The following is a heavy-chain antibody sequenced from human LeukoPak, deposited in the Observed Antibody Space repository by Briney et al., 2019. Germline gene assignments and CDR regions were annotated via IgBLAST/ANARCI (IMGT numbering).Heavy chain of an antibody. CDR3: AKDHYDYIGGTYRDFDY. Sequence: PGGSLRLSCAASGLTFSSYGMHWVRQAPGKGLEWVAVISYDGSNKYYADSVKGRFTISRDNSKNTLYLQMNSLRAEDTAVYYCAKDHYDYIGGTYRDFDYWGQGTLVTVSS. V-gene: IGHV3-30*18. CDR2: ISYDGSNK. D-gene: IGHD3-16*02. J-gene: IGHJ4*02. CDR1: GLTFSSYG.